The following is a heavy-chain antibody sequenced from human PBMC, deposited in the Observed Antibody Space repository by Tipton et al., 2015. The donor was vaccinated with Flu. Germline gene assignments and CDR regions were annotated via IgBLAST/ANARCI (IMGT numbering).Heavy chain of an antibody. V-gene: IGHV4-59*01. D-gene: IGHD3-22*01. CDR2: IYYSGST. Sequence: TLSLTCTVSGGSISSYYWSWIRQPPGKGLEWIGYIYYSGSTNYNPSLKSRVTISVDTSKNQFSLKLSSVTAADTAVYYCARLYYYDSSGYYYGGWFDPWDQGTLVTVSS. CDR1: GGSISSYY. J-gene: IGHJ5*02. CDR3: ARLYYYDSSGYYYGGWFDP.